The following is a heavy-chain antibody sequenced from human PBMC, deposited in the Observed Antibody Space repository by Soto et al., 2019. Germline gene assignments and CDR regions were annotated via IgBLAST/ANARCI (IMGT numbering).Heavy chain of an antibody. D-gene: IGHD3-10*01. CDR2: IYYSGST. CDR3: ARDLTMVRGESYYGMDV. J-gene: IGHJ6*02. CDR1: GGSISSYY. V-gene: IGHV4-59*01. Sequence: SETLSLTCTVSGGSISSYYWSWIRQPPGKGLEWIGYIYYSGSTNYNPSLKSRVTISVDTSKNQFSLKLSSVTAADTAVYYCARDLTMVRGESYYGMDVWGQGTTVTVSS.